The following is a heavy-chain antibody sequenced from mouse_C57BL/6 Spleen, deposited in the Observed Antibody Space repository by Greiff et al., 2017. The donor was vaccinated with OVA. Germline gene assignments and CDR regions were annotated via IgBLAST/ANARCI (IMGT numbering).Heavy chain of an antibody. CDR3: ARRGSFITTVVATDYYAMDY. CDR1: GYTFTSYG. Sequence: VMLVESGAELARPGASVKLSCKASGYTFTSYGISWVKQRTGQGLEWIGEIYPRSGNTYYNEKFKGKATLTADKSSSTAYMELRSLTSEDSAVYFCARRGSFITTVVATDYYAMDYWGQGTSVTVSS. CDR2: IYPRSGNT. V-gene: IGHV1-81*01. D-gene: IGHD1-1*01. J-gene: IGHJ4*01.